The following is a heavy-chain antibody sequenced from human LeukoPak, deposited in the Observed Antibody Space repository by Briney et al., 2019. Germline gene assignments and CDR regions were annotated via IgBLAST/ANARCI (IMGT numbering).Heavy chain of an antibody. CDR2: ISSSGSTI. CDR1: GFTFSSYE. Sequence: GGSLRLSCAASGFTFSSYEMNWVRQAPGKGLEWVSYISSSGSTIYYADSVKGRFTISRDNAKNSLYLQMNSLKTEDTAVYYCTTASYIAVAGMPFWDDYWGQGTLVTVSS. J-gene: IGHJ4*02. V-gene: IGHV3-48*03. CDR3: TTASYIAVAGMPFWDDY. D-gene: IGHD6-19*01.